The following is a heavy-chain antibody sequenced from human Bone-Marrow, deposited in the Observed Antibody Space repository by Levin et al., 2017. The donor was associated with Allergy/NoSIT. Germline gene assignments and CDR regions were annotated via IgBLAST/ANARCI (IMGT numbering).Heavy chain of an antibody. CDR2: ISYSGGTT. J-gene: IGHJ4*02. V-gene: IGHV4-39*01. Sequence: PSETLSLTCSVSGGSISSSSYYWGWIRQAPGTELEWIGSISYSGGTTYYTPSLQSRVTISIDTSKNQFSLKLRSVTAADTAVYHCARLRKDTIDYWGQGTLVTVSS. D-gene: IGHD2-15*01. CDR1: GGSISSSSYY. CDR3: ARLRKDTIDY.